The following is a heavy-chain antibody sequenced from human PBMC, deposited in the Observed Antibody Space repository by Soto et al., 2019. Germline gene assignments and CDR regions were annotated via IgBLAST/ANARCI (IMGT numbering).Heavy chain of an antibody. Sequence: GGSLRLSCAASGFTFSSYAMGWVRQGPGKGLEWVAVVSIGGSTHYADSVRGRFTISRDNSKNTLSLQMNSLTAEDTAVYFCAKRRGAGGNFDYWGQGALVTVSS. D-gene: IGHD1-26*01. J-gene: IGHJ4*02. CDR2: VSIGGST. V-gene: IGHV3-23*01. CDR1: GFTFSSYA. CDR3: AKRRGAGGNFDY.